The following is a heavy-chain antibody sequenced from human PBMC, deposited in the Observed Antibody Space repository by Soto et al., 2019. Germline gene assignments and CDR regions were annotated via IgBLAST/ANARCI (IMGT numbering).Heavy chain of an antibody. CDR1: GFSLSTSGVG. V-gene: IGHV2-5*02. D-gene: IGHD6-19*01. Sequence: QITLKESGPTLVKPTQTLTLTCTFSGFSLSTSGVGVGWIRQPPGKALEWLALIYWDDDKRYSPSLKSRLTITKDTSKNQVVLTMTNMDPVDTVTYYCAHVLSRQWLGGGYFDYWGQGTLVTVSS. CDR2: IYWDDDK. J-gene: IGHJ4*02. CDR3: AHVLSRQWLGGGYFDY.